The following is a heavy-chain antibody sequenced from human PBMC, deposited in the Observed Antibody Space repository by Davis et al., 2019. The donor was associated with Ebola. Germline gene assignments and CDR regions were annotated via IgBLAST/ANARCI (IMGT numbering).Heavy chain of an antibody. D-gene: IGHD5-18*01. Sequence: SCAVSGFAFSNAWMNWVRQAPGKGLEWVGRITRKADGGTTDHAAPVKGRLTISREDSKITLYLQMNSLKTEDTAVYYCTTVGGYIYGQRDYWGQGALVTVSS. CDR3: TTVGGYIYGQRDY. CDR1: GFAFSNAW. J-gene: IGHJ4*02. CDR2: ITRKADGGTT. V-gene: IGHV3-15*07.